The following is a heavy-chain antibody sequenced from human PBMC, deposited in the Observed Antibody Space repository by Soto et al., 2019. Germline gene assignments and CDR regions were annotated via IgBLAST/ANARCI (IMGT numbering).Heavy chain of an antibody. D-gene: IGHD2-21*02. J-gene: IGHJ4*02. V-gene: IGHV3-48*02. Sequence: GGSLRLSCAASGFRFNIYSMNWIRQAPGKGLEWFAYITGDTNTIKYADSVRGRFTISRDNVKNSVDLQMNSLRDEDTAVYYCARSIVVVTALDDWGQGTLVTVSS. CDR3: ARSIVVVTALDD. CDR1: GFRFNIYS. CDR2: ITGDTNTI.